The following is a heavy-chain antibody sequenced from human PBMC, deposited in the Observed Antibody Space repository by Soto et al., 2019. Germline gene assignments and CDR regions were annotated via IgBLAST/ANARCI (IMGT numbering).Heavy chain of an antibody. CDR2: ISSTTNYI. CDR1: GFTFTRYS. Sequence: PGGSLRLSCAAAGFTFTRYSMNWVRQAPGKGLEWVSSISSTTNYIYYGDSMKGRFTISRDNAKNSLYLEMNSLRAEDTAVYYCARESEDLTSNFDYWGQGTLVTVSS. J-gene: IGHJ4*02. CDR3: ARESEDLTSNFDY. V-gene: IGHV3-21*06.